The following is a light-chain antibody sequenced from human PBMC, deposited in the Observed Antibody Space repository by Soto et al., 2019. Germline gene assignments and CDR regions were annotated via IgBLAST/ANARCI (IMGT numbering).Light chain of an antibody. Sequence: QSVLTQPASVSGSPGQSITISCTGSSSDVGAYNFVSWYQQLPGTAPKLLIYSNNQRPSGVPDRFSGSKSGTSASLAISGLQSEDEADYYCAAWDDSLNGRVFGTGTKVTVL. CDR1: SSDVGAYNF. CDR3: AAWDDSLNGRV. V-gene: IGLV1-44*01. J-gene: IGLJ1*01. CDR2: SNN.